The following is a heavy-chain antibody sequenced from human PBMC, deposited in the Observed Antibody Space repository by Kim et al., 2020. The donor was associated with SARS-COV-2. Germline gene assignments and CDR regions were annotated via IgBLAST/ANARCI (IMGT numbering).Heavy chain of an antibody. D-gene: IGHD3-22*01. CDR1: GFTFSSYS. Sequence: GGSLRLSCAASGFTFSSYSMNWVRQAPGKGLEWVSYISSSSSTIYYADSVKGRFTISRDNAKNSLYLQMNSLRDEDTAVYYCARDSYYDSSGYYYLFIANDAFDIWGQGTMVTVSS. CDR2: ISSSSSTI. J-gene: IGHJ3*02. CDR3: ARDSYYDSSGYYYLFIANDAFDI. V-gene: IGHV3-48*02.